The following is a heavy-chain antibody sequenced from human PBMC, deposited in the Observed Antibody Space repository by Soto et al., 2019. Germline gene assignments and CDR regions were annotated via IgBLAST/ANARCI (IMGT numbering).Heavy chain of an antibody. CDR3: ARAKGFRYGKYWFDL. CDR2: IYYSGST. D-gene: IGHD5-18*01. V-gene: IGHV4-59*01. CDR1: GGSISSYY. Sequence: SETLSLTCTVSGGSISSYYWSWIRQPPGKGLEWIGYIYYSGSTNYNPSLKSRVTISVDTSKNQFSLKLSSVTAADTAVYYCARAKGFRYGKYWFDLWGQGTLVTVSS. J-gene: IGHJ5*02.